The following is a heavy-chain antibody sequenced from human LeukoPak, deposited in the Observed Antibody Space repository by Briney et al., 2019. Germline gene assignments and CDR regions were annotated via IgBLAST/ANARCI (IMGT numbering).Heavy chain of an antibody. V-gene: IGHV3-23*01. Sequence: GGSLRLFCAASGFTFSSYAMSWVRQAPGKGLEWVSGISSSGGGTYYADSVKGRFTISRDNSKDTLYLQMSSLRAEDTAVYYCAKSVVVVPAAPRYFDLWGRGALVTVSS. D-gene: IGHD2-2*01. CDR2: ISSSGGGT. CDR1: GFTFSSYA. J-gene: IGHJ2*01. CDR3: AKSVVVVPAAPRYFDL.